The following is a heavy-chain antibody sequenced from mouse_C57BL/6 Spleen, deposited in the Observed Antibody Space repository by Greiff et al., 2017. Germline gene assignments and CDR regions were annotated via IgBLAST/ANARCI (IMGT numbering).Heavy chain of an antibody. V-gene: IGHV1-84*01. CDR1: GYTFTDYY. Sequence: QVQLKESGPELVKPGASVKISCKASGYTFTDYYINWVKQRPGQGLEWIGWIYPGSGNTKYNEKFKGKATLTVDTSSSTAYMQLSSLTSEDSAVYFCARGGDYYGSSYGFFAYWGQGTLVTVSA. CDR3: ARGGDYYGSSYGFFAY. D-gene: IGHD1-1*01. J-gene: IGHJ3*01. CDR2: IYPGSGNT.